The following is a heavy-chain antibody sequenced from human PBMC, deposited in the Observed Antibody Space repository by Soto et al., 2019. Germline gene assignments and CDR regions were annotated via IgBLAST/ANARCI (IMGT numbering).Heavy chain of an antibody. V-gene: IGHV5-10-1*01. CDR2: IDPSDSQT. CDR3: ARQIYDSDTGPNFQYYFDS. D-gene: IGHD3-22*01. J-gene: IGHJ4*02. CDR1: GYSFAGCW. Sequence: GASLKISCKGSGYSFAGCWITWVRQKPGKGLEWMGRIDPSDSQTYYSPSFRGHVTISVTKSITTVFLQWSSLRASDTAMYYCARQIYDSDTGPNFQYYFDSWCQGTPVTVSS.